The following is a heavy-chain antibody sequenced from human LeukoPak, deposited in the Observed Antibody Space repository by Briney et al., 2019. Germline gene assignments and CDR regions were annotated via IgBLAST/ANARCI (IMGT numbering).Heavy chain of an antibody. CDR3: ARHCSSTSCYSRWYFDL. CDR2: IYYSGST. CDR1: GGSISSYY. D-gene: IGHD2-2*01. Sequence: PSETLSLTCTVSGGSISSYYWSWIRQPPGKGLEWIGYIYYSGSTNYNPSLKSRVTISVDTSKNQFSLKLSSVTAADTAVCYCARHCSSTSCYSRWYFDLWGRGTLVTVSS. V-gene: IGHV4-59*08. J-gene: IGHJ2*01.